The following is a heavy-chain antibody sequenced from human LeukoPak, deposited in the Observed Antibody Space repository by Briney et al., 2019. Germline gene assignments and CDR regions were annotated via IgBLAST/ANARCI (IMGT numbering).Heavy chain of an antibody. V-gene: IGHV3-21*01. CDR2: ISSSSSYI. Sequence: NPGGSLRLSCAASGFTFSSYSMNWVRQAPGKGLEWVSSISSSSSYIYYAGSVKGRFTISRDNSKNTLYLQMNSLRAEDTAVYYCAKDFYTIFGVADYWGQGTLVTVSS. J-gene: IGHJ4*02. D-gene: IGHD3-3*01. CDR1: GFTFSSYS. CDR3: AKDFYTIFGVADY.